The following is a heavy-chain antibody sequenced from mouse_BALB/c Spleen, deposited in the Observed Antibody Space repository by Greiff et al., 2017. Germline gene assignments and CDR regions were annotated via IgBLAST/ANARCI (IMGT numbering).Heavy chain of an antibody. Sequence: EVQRVESGGGLVQPGGSRKLSCAASGFTFSSFGMHWVRQAPEKGLEWVAYISSGSSTIYYADTVKGRFTISRDNPKNTLFLQMTSLRSEDTAMYYCARNYGYAYYAMDYWGQGTSVTVSS. V-gene: IGHV5-17*02. J-gene: IGHJ4*01. CDR1: GFTFSSFG. CDR2: ISSGSSTI. D-gene: IGHD1-2*01. CDR3: ARNYGYAYYAMDY.